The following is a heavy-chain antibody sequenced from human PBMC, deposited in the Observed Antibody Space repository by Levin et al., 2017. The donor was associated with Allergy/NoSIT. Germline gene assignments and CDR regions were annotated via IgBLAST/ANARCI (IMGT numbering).Heavy chain of an antibody. CDR2: MYYSGST. J-gene: IGHJ3*02. D-gene: IGHD3-10*01. Sequence: SETLSLTCNVAGGSMSSTSNYWAWIRQPPGKGLEWIATMYYSGSTYYNPSLRSRVTISLDTSKNHFSLKLRSVTAAAPAVYYCATPEGEFYFGSGSYYTVKSLDMWGQGTRVTVS. V-gene: IGHV4-39*02. CDR3: ATPEGEFYFGSGSYYTVKSLDM. CDR1: GGSMSSTSNY.